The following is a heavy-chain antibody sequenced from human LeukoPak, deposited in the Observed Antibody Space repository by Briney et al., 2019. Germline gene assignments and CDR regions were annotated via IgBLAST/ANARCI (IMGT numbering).Heavy chain of an antibody. Sequence: ASVKVSCKASGYPFTGYYMHWVRQAPGQGLEWMGWINPNSGGTNYAQKFQGRVTMPRDTSISTAYIELSRLRSDDTAVYYCARGADSGSHFRYYYYYMDVWGKGPTVTTSS. CDR3: ARGADSGSHFRYYYYYMDV. CDR1: GYPFTGYY. D-gene: IGHD1-26*01. J-gene: IGHJ6*03. V-gene: IGHV1-2*02. CDR2: INPNSGGT.